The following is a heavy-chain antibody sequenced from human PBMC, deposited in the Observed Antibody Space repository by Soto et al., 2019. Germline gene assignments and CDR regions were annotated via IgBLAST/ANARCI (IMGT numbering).Heavy chain of an antibody. D-gene: IGHD3-3*01. V-gene: IGHV4-59*08. J-gene: IGHJ4*02. Sequence: PSETLSLTCTVSGGSISSYYWSWIRQPPGKGLEWIGYIYYSGSTNYNPSLKSRVTISVDTSKNQFSLKLSSVTAADTAVYYCARSDEGITIFGVVITPFDYWGQGTLVTVSS. CDR1: GGSISSYY. CDR2: IYYSGST. CDR3: ARSDEGITIFGVVITPFDY.